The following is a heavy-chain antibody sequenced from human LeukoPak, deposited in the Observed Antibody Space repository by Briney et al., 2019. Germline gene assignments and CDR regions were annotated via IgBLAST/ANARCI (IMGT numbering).Heavy chain of an antibody. CDR2: INPNSGGT. CDR3: ARGAYYYDSSGPLDP. V-gene: IGHV1-2*02. D-gene: IGHD3-22*01. Sequence: SVKVSCKASGYTFTGYYMHWVRQAPGRGLEWMGWINPNSGGTNYAQKFQGRVTMTRDTSISTAYMELSRLRSDDTAVYCCARGAYYYDSSGPLDPWGQGTLVTVSS. J-gene: IGHJ5*02. CDR1: GYTFTGYY.